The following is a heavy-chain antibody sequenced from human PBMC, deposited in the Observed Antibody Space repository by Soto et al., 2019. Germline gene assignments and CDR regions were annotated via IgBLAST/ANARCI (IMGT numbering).Heavy chain of an antibody. Sequence: GASVKVSCKASGGTFSSYAISWVRQAPGQGLEWMGGIIPIFGTANYAQKFRGRVTITADESTSTAYMELSSLRSEDTAAYYCARDVGDRSVEKGAYYYYYGMDVWGQGTTVTVSS. D-gene: IGHD3-16*01. J-gene: IGHJ6*02. V-gene: IGHV1-69*13. CDR3: ARDVGDRSVEKGAYYYYYGMDV. CDR1: GGTFSSYA. CDR2: IIPIFGTA.